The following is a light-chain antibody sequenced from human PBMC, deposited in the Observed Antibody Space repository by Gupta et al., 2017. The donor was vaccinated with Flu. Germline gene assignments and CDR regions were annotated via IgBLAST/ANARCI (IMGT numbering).Light chain of an antibody. CDR2: WAS. J-gene: IGKJ1*01. CDR3: QQYLGDSWT. Sequence: DIVMTQSPDSLAVSLGERATINCKSSQSVLYSSNNKNCLSWYQQKPGQPPKLLIYWASTRESGVPDRFSGSGSGTDFTLTISSLQAEDVAVYYCQQYLGDSWTFGQGTKVEIK. V-gene: IGKV4-1*01. CDR1: QSVLYSSNNKNC.